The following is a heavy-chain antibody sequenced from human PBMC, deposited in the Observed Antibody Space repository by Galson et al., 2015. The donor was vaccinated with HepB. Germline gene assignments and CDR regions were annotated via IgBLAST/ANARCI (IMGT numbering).Heavy chain of an antibody. Sequence: SVKVSCKASGGTFSSYAISWVRQAPGQGLEWMGGIIPIFGTANYAQKFQGRVTITADESTSTAYMELSSLRSEDTAVYYCARCWGGYDPYYHYYMDVWGKGTTVTVSS. V-gene: IGHV1-69*13. CDR3: ARCWGGYDPYYHYYMDV. CDR2: IIPIFGTA. CDR1: GGTFSSYA. D-gene: IGHD5-12*01. J-gene: IGHJ6*03.